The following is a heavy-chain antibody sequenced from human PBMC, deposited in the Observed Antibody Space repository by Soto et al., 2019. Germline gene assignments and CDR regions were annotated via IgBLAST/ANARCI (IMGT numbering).Heavy chain of an antibody. D-gene: IGHD6-19*01. CDR1: GGTLNNFF. Sequence: QVQLEQSGAEVKKPGSSVKVSCKASGGTLNNFFVSWVRQAPGQGLEWVGGIIPLFRRPSHAEKFPDRVTISADASTSSAYRELFSLTSEDTALYYCVRDIGSVAGPFDPWGQGTLVTVSS. V-gene: IGHV1-69*01. J-gene: IGHJ5*02. CDR2: IIPLFRRP. CDR3: VRDIGSVAGPFDP.